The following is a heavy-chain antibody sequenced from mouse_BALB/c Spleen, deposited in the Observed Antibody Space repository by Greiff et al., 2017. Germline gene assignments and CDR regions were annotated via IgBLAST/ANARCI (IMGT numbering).Heavy chain of an antibody. CDR1: GYTFTSYW. J-gene: IGHJ3*01. D-gene: IGHD2-2*01. CDR3: GRGEIYYGFSFAY. Sequence: QVQLQQSGAELAKPGASVKMSCKASGYTFTSYWMHWVKQRPVQGLEWIGYINPSTGYTEYNQKFKDKATLTADKSSSTAYMQLSSLTSEDSAVYYCGRGEIYYGFSFAYWGQGTLVTVSA. V-gene: IGHV1-7*01. CDR2: INPSTGYT.